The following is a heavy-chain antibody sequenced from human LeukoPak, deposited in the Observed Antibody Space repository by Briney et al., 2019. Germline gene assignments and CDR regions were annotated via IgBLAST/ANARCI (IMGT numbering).Heavy chain of an antibody. J-gene: IGHJ6*02. CDR1: GDSVSSNSAA. Sequence: SQTLSLTCVISGDSVSSNSAAWNWIRQPPGKALEWIGYIYYTGTTKYNPSLKSRATISLDTSKNQFSLKLTSVTAADTALFFCARGYDIDVWGQGTTVTVSS. CDR2: IYYTGTT. V-gene: IGHV4-61*01. CDR3: ARGYDIDV.